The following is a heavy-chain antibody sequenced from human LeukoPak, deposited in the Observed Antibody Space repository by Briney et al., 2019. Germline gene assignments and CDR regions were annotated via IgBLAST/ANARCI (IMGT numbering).Heavy chain of an antibody. J-gene: IGHJ4*02. D-gene: IGHD6-13*01. Sequence: SETLSLTCTVSGGSISSTNYYWGWIRQPPGKGLEWIGTIYHTGNSYYNPSLESRVTISVETSKKQFSLKVTSVSAADTAVYYCARQRASSYWSAFDYWGQGILVIVSS. CDR3: ARQRASSYWSAFDY. CDR2: IYHTGNS. V-gene: IGHV4-39*01. CDR1: GGSISSTNYY.